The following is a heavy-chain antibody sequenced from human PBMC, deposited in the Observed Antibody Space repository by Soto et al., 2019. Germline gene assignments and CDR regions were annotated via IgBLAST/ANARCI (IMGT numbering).Heavy chain of an antibody. J-gene: IGHJ6*02. CDR1: GFTFSNYA. V-gene: IGHV3-23*01. CDR2: ISGSGAGT. CDR3: AKDRGSGWFNYHYYGMDV. D-gene: IGHD6-19*01. Sequence: GGSLRLSCAASGFTFSNYAMSWVRQPPGKGLEWVSVISGSGAGTYYADSVKGRFTISRDNSKNTLYLQMNSLRAEDTAVYYWAKDRGSGWFNYHYYGMDVWGQGTRVTVSS.